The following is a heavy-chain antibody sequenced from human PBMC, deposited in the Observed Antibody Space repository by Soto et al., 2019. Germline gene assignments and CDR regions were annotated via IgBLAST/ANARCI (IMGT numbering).Heavy chain of an antibody. CDR3: AKDLGYCSGGSCFGTY. V-gene: IGHV3-23*01. J-gene: IGHJ4*02. CDR2: ISGSGGST. D-gene: IGHD2-15*01. Sequence: GKGLEWVSAISGSGGSTYYADSVKGRFTISRDNSKNTLYLQMNSLSAEDTAVYYFAKDLGYCSGGSCFGTYWRQGTLVTGSS.